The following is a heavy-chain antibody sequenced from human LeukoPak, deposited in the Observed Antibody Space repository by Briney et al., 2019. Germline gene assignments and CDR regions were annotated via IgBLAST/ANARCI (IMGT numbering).Heavy chain of an antibody. Sequence: ASVKVSCKASGGTFSSYAISWVRQAPGQGLEWMGRIIPILGIANYAQKFQGRVTITADKSTSTAYMELSSLRSEDTAVYYCAREEVDGYNSDYYYGMDVWGQGTTVTVSS. CDR3: AREEVDGYNSDYYYGMDV. CDR2: IIPILGIA. D-gene: IGHD5-24*01. V-gene: IGHV1-69*04. J-gene: IGHJ6*02. CDR1: GGTFSSYA.